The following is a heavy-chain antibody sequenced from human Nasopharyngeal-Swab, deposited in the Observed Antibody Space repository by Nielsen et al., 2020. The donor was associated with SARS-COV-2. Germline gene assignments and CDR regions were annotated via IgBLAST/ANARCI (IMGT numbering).Heavy chain of an antibody. CDR3: ARGAGSDFDY. D-gene: IGHD3-10*01. V-gene: IGHV4-59*02. Sequence: SETLSLTCTVSGGSVSSYYWSWIRQPPGKGLEWIGYIYYSGSTNYNPSLKSRVTISVDTSKNQFSLKLSSVTAADTAVYYCARGAGSDFDYWGQGTLVTVSS. CDR1: GGSVSSYY. CDR2: IYYSGST. J-gene: IGHJ4*02.